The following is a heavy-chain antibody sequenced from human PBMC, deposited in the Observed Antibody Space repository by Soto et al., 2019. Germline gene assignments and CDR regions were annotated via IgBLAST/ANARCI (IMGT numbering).Heavy chain of an antibody. CDR1: GFTFSDHY. J-gene: IGHJ4*02. V-gene: IGHV3-72*01. CDR3: AREIYIAAAGPFDY. CDR2: TRNKANSYTT. D-gene: IGHD6-13*01. Sequence: GGSLRLSCAASGFTFSDHYMDWVRQAPGKGLEWVGRTRNKANSYTTEYAASVKGRFTISRDDSKNSLYLQMNSLKTEDTAVYYCAREIYIAAAGPFDYWGQGTLVTVSS.